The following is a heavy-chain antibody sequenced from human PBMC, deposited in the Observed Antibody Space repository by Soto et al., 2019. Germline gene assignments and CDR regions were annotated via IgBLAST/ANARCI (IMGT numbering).Heavy chain of an antibody. CDR2: ISGSGGST. V-gene: IGHV3-23*01. Sequence: GSLRLSCAASGFTFSSYAMSWVRQAPGKGLEWVSAISGSGGSTYYADSVKGRFTISRDNSKNTLYLQMNSLRAEDTAVYYCAKEGRITIFGVVIIIGYFDLWGRGTLVTVSS. CDR3: AKEGRITIFGVVIIIGYFDL. D-gene: IGHD3-3*01. J-gene: IGHJ2*01. CDR1: GFTFSSYA.